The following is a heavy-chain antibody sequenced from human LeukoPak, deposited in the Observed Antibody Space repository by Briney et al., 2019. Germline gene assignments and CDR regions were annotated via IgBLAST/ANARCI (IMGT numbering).Heavy chain of an antibody. D-gene: IGHD6-19*01. J-gene: IGHJ4*02. CDR1: GDAISNYY. V-gene: IGHV4-59*01. CDR3: ARAEKAVTGTLDS. Sequence: SETLSLTCTVSGDAISNYYWSWIRQSPGKELEWIGYMYNRGSTIYNPSLKSRVTISTDTSKNQFSLRLTSVTAADTAVYYCARAEKAVTGTLDSWGQGTLITVSS. CDR2: MYNRGST.